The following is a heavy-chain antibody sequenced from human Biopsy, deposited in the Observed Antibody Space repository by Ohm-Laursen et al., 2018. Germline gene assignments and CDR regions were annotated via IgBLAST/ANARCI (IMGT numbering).Heavy chain of an antibody. V-gene: IGHV4-59*08. D-gene: IGHD2/OR15-2a*01. J-gene: IGHJ6*02. Sequence: GTLSLTCTVSGGSISSDYWSWIRQTPGKGLEWIGNIYYSGNTDYSPSLKSRVTISVDTSNNQFSLKLRSVTAADTAVYYCARATNSTGWPYYYFYGMDVWGQGTTVTVSS. CDR2: IYYSGNT. CDR1: GGSISSDY. CDR3: ARATNSTGWPYYYFYGMDV.